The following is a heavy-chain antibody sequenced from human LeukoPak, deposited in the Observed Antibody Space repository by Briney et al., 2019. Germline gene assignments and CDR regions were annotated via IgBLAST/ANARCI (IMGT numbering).Heavy chain of an antibody. Sequence: PGGSLRLSCAASGFTFSSYAMSWVRQAPGKGLEWVSAISGSGGSTYYADSVKGRFTISRDNAKNSLYLQMNSLRAEDTAVYYCARVSGDYGDYGEYWGQGTLVTVSS. V-gene: IGHV3-23*01. J-gene: IGHJ4*02. CDR3: ARVSGDYGDYGEY. CDR1: GFTFSSYA. D-gene: IGHD4-17*01. CDR2: ISGSGGST.